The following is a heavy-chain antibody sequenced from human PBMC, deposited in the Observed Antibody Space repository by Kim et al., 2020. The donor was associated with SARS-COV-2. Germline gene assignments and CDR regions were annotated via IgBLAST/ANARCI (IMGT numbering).Heavy chain of an antibody. CDR3: ARVLNYYFDY. CDR1: GFTFSDYY. J-gene: IGHJ4*02. CDR2: ISSSTSYT. V-gene: IGHV3-11*05. Sequence: GGSLRLSCVASGFTFSDYYMSWIRQAPGKGLEWVSYISSSTSYTNYADSVKGRFTISRDNAKNSLFLQMNSLRAEDTAVYYCARVLNYYFDYWGQGTLVTVSS.